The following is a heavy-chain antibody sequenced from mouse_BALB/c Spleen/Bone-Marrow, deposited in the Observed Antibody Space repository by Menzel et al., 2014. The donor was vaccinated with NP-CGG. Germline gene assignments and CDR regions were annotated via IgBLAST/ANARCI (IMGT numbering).Heavy chain of an antibody. Sequence: QVQLQQSGAELVKPGASVKLSCKASGYTFTSYYMYWVKQRLGQGLEWIGEINPSNGGTNFNEKFKSKATLTVDKSSSTAYMQLSSLTSEDSAVYYCTREGDSPFAYWGQGTLVTVSA. CDR1: GYTFTSYY. CDR2: INPSNGGT. J-gene: IGHJ3*01. D-gene: IGHD2-13*01. V-gene: IGHV1-53*01. CDR3: TREGDSPFAY.